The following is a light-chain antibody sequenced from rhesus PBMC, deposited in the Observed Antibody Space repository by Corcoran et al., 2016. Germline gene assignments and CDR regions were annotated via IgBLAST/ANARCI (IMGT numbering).Light chain of an antibody. CDR2: RAS. V-gene: IGKV1-25*01. CDR3: QQGYSYPLT. J-gene: IGKJ4*01. Sequence: DIQMTQSPSSLSASVGDRVTITCQASQSLSNYLTWYQQKPGKIPKLLSYRASSLQSGIPSRFSGRGSGTDCTITISSLQPEDCATYYCQQGYSYPLTFGGGTKVELK. CDR1: QSLSNY.